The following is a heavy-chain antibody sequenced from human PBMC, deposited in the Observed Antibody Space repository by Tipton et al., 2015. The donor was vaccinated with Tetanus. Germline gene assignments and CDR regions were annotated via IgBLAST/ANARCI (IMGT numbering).Heavy chain of an antibody. V-gene: IGHV4-39*07. D-gene: IGHD1-1*01. CDR1: GGSISSSSYY. CDR2: INHSGST. CDR3: ARVLERRRAGMDV. J-gene: IGHJ6*02. Sequence: TLSLTCTVSGGSISSSSYYWGWIRQPPGKGLEWIGEINHSGSTNYNPSLKSRVTISVDTSKNQFSLKLSSVTAADTAVYYCARVLERRRAGMDVWGQGTTVTVSS.